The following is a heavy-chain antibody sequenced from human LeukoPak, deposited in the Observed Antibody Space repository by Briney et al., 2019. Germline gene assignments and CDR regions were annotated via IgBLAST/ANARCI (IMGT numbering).Heavy chain of an antibody. Sequence: GGSLRLSCTASGFSFSGHWMHWARQLPGKGLVWVSRISPTGNTTSCADSVKGRFTVSRDNAKNTLYLQVNNLRAEDTAVYYCARGPNSNWSGLDFWGQGTLLTVSS. D-gene: IGHD6-6*01. CDR3: ARGPNSNWSGLDF. CDR1: GFSFSGHW. CDR2: ISPTGNTT. V-gene: IGHV3-74*01. J-gene: IGHJ4*02.